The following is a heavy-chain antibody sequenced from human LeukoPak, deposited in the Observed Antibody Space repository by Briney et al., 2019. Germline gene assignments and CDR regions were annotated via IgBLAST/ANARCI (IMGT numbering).Heavy chain of an antibody. V-gene: IGHV4-4*07. CDR2: IYTSGST. Sequence: SETLSLTCTVSGGSISSYYWSWIRQPAGKGLGWIGRIYTSGSTNYNPSLKSRLTMSVDTSKNQFSLKLSSVTAADTAVYYCARDTLPWFDPWGQGTLVTVSS. J-gene: IGHJ5*02. CDR1: GGSISSYY. CDR3: ARDTLPWFDP.